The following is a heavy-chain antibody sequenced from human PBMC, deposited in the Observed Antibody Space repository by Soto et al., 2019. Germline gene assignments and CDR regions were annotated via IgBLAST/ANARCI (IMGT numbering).Heavy chain of an antibody. CDR1: GFDVTTNC. D-gene: IGHD1-1*01. J-gene: IGHJ4*02. Sequence: GSLRLSCVGSGFDVTTNCMRWVRQAPGKGLECVSIVCTGGATHYADSVKGRFTISRDRSKNTVRLQMNNVRAEDTAVYYCVRDKRTISGIFPGYWGQGTLVTVSS. CDR2: VCTGGAT. CDR3: VRDKRTISGIFPGY. V-gene: IGHV3-53*01.